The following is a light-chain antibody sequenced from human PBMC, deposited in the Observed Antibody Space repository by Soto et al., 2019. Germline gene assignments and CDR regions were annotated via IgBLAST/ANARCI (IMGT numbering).Light chain of an antibody. CDR3: QQVNRYPRT. V-gene: IGKV1-9*01. Sequence: DIQLTQSPSFLSASVGDRVTITCRASQGISSDLAWYRQKPGKAPEVLIYPASTLQSGVPSRFSGTGSGTEFTLTVSSLQPEDFATYYCQQVNRYPRTFGHGTKVDIK. CDR2: PAS. J-gene: IGKJ2*01. CDR1: QGISSD.